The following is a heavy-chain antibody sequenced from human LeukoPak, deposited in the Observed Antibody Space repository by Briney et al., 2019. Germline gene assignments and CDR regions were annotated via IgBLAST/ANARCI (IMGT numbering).Heavy chain of an antibody. CDR3: ARLEAV. D-gene: IGHD3-3*01. CDR2: IKEDGSEK. V-gene: IGHV3-7*01. Sequence: GESLRLPCAASGFTFSWFWMSWVRQAPGKGLEWVANIKEDGSEKYYVDSVKGRFTISRDNAKNSLYLQMNSLRVEDTAVYYCARLEAVWGKGTTVTVSS. CDR1: GFTFSWFW. J-gene: IGHJ6*04.